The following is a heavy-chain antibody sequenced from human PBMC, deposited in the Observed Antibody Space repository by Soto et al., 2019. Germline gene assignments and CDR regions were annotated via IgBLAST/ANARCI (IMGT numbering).Heavy chain of an antibody. D-gene: IGHD2-8*01. CDR1: GFTFSNAW. CDR3: TTESHPGYCDNGVCSIDS. V-gene: IGHV3-15*01. J-gene: IGHJ4*02. CDR2: IKSKTDGGTT. Sequence: GGSLRLSCAASGFTFSNAWMSWVRQAPGKGLEWVGRIKSKTDGGTTDYAAPVKGRFTISRDDSKNTLYLQMNSLKTEDTAVYYCTTESHPGYCDNGVCSIDSWSQGTPVTVPP.